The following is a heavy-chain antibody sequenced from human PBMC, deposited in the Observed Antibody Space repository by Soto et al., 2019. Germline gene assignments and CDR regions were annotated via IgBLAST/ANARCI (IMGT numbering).Heavy chain of an antibody. J-gene: IGHJ3*02. V-gene: IGHV3-30-3*01. D-gene: IGHD2-15*01. CDR3: VRETQIVMVVVPTPGSPGAFDM. CDR1: GFSFRNYN. CDR2: VSHDGVSK. Sequence: QMQLVESGGGVVQPGRSLRLSCAASGFSFRNYNLHWVRQAPGKGLEWVAVVSHDGVSKHYAESVKGRLSISRDSSRDTLYLQMNSLRPEDTAVYYCVRETQIVMVVVPTPGSPGAFDMWGQGTMVTVSS.